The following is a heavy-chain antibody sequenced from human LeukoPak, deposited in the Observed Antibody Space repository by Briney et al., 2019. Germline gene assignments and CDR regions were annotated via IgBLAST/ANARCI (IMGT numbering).Heavy chain of an antibody. V-gene: IGHV4-59*01. CDR2: IYYSGST. Sequence: SETLSLTCTVSGGSISSYYWSWIRQPPGKGLEWIGYIYYSGSTNYNPSLKSRVTISVDTSKNQFSLKLSSVTAADTAVYYCARESYYYDSSGYYSDYFDYWGQGTLVTVSS. D-gene: IGHD3-22*01. CDR1: GGSISSYY. J-gene: IGHJ4*02. CDR3: ARESYYYDSSGYYSDYFDY.